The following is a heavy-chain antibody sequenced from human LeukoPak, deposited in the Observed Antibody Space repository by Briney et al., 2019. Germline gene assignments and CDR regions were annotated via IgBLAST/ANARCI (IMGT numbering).Heavy chain of an antibody. CDR2: ISSSSSYI. J-gene: IGHJ6*02. D-gene: IGHD5-12*01. V-gene: IGHV3-21*01. CDR3: ASLGSSKVATYYYGMDV. CDR1: GFTVSSNY. Sequence: PGGSLRLSCAASGFTVSSNYMSWVRQAPGKGLEWVSSISSSSSYIYYADSVKGRFTISRDNAKNSLYLQMNSLRAEDTAVYYCASLGSSKVATYYYGMDVWGQGTTVTVSS.